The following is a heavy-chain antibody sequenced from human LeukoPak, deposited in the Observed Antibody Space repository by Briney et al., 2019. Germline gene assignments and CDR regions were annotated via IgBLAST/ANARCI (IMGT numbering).Heavy chain of an antibody. CDR2: INHSGST. D-gene: IGHD2-15*01. J-gene: IGHJ4*02. V-gene: IGHV4-34*01. Sequence: KPSETLSLTCAVYGGSFSGYYWSWIRQPPGKGLEWIGEINHSGSTNYNPSLKSRVTISVDTSKNQFSLKLSSVTAADTAVYYCAHYYCSGGSCYSEPNFDYWGQGTLVTVSS. CDR1: GGSFSGYY. CDR3: AHYYCSGGSCYSEPNFDY.